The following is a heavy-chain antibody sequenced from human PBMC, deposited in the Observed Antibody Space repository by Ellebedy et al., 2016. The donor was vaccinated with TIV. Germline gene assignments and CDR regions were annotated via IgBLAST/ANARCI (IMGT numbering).Heavy chain of an antibody. CDR2: IDYSGRT. CDR3: ARDGAYCSGRSCYVDY. V-gene: IGHV4-39*02. D-gene: IGHD2-15*01. CDR1: GGSITSTSYY. J-gene: IGHJ4*02. Sequence: SETLSLXXTVSGGSITSTSYYWAWIRQPPGKGLEWIGTIDYSGRTDYTPSLKSRVTIFVDTSKTQFSLNLSSVTAADTAVYYCARDGAYCSGRSCYVDYWGQGILVTVSS.